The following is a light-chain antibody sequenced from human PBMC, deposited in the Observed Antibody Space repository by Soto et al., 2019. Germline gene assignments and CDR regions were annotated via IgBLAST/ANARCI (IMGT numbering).Light chain of an antibody. V-gene: IGLV1-40*01. Sequence: QSELTQPPSVSGAPGQRVTISCTGSGSNIGAGYDVHWYQQLPGTAPKLLIFANINRPSGVPDRFSGSKSGTSASLAITGLRAEDEADYYCQSYDSSLSGYVFGTGTKLTVL. J-gene: IGLJ1*01. CDR1: GSNIGAGYD. CDR2: ANI. CDR3: QSYDSSLSGYV.